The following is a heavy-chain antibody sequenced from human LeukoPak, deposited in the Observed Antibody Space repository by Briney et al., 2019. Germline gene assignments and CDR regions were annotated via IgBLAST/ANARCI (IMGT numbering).Heavy chain of an antibody. J-gene: IGHJ6*02. CDR3: AREGGYQYYYAMDV. D-gene: IGHD3-16*01. Sequence: QPGGSLRLSCAASGFTFSSYWMSWVRQAPGKGLEWVANIKQDGSEKYYVDSVKGRFTISRDNAKNSLYLQMSSLRAEDAAVYYCAREGGYQYYYAMDVWGQGTTVTVSS. CDR2: IKQDGSEK. V-gene: IGHV3-7*01. CDR1: GFTFSSYW.